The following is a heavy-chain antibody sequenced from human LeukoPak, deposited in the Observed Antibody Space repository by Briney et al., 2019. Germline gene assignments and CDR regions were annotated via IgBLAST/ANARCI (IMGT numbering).Heavy chain of an antibody. V-gene: IGHV4-61*01. J-gene: IGHJ4*02. D-gene: IGHD6-19*01. CDR2: ISYSGST. Sequence: SETLSLTCTVSGGSISSSSYYWSWIRQPPGKGLEWIGYISYSGSTNYNPSLKSRVTISVDTSNNQFSLTLSSVTAADTAVYYCARSIYSSDWYLCDYWGQGTLVTVSS. CDR3: ARSIYSSDWYLCDY. CDR1: GGSISSSSYY.